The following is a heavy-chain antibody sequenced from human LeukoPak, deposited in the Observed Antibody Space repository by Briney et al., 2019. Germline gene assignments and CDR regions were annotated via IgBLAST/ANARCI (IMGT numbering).Heavy chain of an antibody. J-gene: IGHJ4*02. D-gene: IGHD3-16*02. CDR1: GGTFSSYA. CDR3: ARDRVMIPFGGLIAAHTLDF. V-gene: IGHV1-69*13. Sequence: SVKVSCKASGGTFSSYAISWVRQAPGQGLEWMGGIIPIFGTANYAQKFQGRVTITADESTSTAYMELSSLRSEDTAVYYCARDRVMIPFGGLIAAHTLDFWGQGTLVTVSS. CDR2: IIPIFGTA.